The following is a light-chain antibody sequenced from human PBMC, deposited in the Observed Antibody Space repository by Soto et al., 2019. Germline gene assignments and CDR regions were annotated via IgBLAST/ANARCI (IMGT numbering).Light chain of an antibody. J-gene: IGLJ3*02. V-gene: IGLV2-14*01. Sequence: QSVLTQPASVSGSPGQSITISCTGTSSDVGGYDYVSWYQQHPGKAPKLMIYEVSNRPSGVSNRFSGSKSGNTASLTISGLQAEDEADYYCSLYTSSPTLVFGGGTKLTVL. CDR2: EVS. CDR1: SSDVGGYDY. CDR3: SLYTSSPTLV.